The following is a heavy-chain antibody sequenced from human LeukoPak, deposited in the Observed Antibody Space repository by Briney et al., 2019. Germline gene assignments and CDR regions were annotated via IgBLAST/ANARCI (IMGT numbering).Heavy chain of an antibody. D-gene: IGHD1-26*01. CDR3: ARSWAGMYYPFYYFDY. Sequence: SETLSLTCTVSGGSISSYYWSWIRQPPGKGLEWIGYIYYSGSTNYNPSLKSRVTISVDTSKNQFSLKLSSVTAADTAVYYCARSWAGMYYPFYYFDYWGQGTLVSVSS. J-gene: IGHJ4*02. V-gene: IGHV4-59*12. CDR1: GGSISSYY. CDR2: IYYSGST.